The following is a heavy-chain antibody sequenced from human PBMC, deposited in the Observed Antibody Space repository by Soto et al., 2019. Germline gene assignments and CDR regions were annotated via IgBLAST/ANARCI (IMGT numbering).Heavy chain of an antibody. V-gene: IGHV3-74*01. CDR2: IHSDGSST. J-gene: IGHJ3*01. D-gene: IGHD2-2*01. Sequence: EVQLVESGGGLVRPGGSLRLSCAASGFTFSYYWMHWVRQAPGKGLVGVSRIHSDGSSTPYAAFVKGRFIISRDNARNTVDLQMNSVSVEDTAVYFCARAYRAAFHLWAPGPLVTVSS. CDR1: GFTFSYYW. CDR3: ARAYRAAFHL.